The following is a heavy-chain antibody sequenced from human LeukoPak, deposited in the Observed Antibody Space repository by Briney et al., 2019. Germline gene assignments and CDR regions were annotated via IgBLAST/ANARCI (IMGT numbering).Heavy chain of an antibody. CDR1: GFTFSGSA. V-gene: IGHV3-73*01. J-gene: IGHJ4*02. CDR3: TTHPILPNHY. CDR2: IRSKANSYVT. Sequence: LSGGSLRLSCAASGFTFSGSAMHWVRQASGKVLEWVGRIRSKANSYVTAYAASVKGRFTISRDDSNDTTYLQMNSLKTEDTAVYCTTHPILPNHYWGQGTLVTVSS.